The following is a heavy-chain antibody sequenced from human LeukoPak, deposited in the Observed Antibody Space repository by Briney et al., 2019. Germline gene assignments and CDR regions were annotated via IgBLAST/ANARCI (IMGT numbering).Heavy chain of an antibody. J-gene: IGHJ4*02. Sequence: GSLRLSCAASGFTFSSFGTHWVRQAPGKGLAWVAFLGHEGTNKYYAESVKGRFTISRDDSKNTLFLQMDSLRPEDTAVYYCAKDGHWTYYWGQGTLVTVSS. CDR1: GFTFSSFG. V-gene: IGHV3-30*02. CDR2: LGHEGTNK. D-gene: IGHD1-1*01. CDR3: AKDGHWTYY.